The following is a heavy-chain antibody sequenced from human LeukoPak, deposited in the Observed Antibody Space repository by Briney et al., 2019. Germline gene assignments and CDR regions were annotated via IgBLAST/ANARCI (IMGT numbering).Heavy chain of an antibody. CDR2: INARGDT. CDR1: GWSFNDHY. Sequence: PSETLSLTCAVYGWSFNDHYWNWIRQPPGKGLEWIGEINARGDTNFNPSPKSRVTISVDTSKNQFSLTLTSMIAADTAVYYCARGQVPAARGYNWFDPWGQGTLVTVSS. V-gene: IGHV4-34*01. D-gene: IGHD2-2*01. J-gene: IGHJ5*02. CDR3: ARGQVPAARGYNWFDP.